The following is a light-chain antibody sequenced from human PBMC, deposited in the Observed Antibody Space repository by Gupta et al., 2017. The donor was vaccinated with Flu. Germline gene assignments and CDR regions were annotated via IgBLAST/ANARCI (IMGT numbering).Light chain of an antibody. CDR2: TNN. CDR3: ATWDDSRNVWM. V-gene: IGLV1-44*01. CDR1: SSNIGSNP. Sequence: RVSISCSGSSSNIGSNPVNWYQQLPGAAPKLLIYTNNKRPSGVPDRFSGSKSGTSASLAISGLQAEDEGEYYCATWDDSRNVWMFGGGTKLTVL. J-gene: IGLJ3*02.